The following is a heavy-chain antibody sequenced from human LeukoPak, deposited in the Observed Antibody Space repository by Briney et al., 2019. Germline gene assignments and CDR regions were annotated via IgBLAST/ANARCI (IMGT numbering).Heavy chain of an antibody. D-gene: IGHD3-10*01. CDR1: GFNVRTNY. V-gene: IGHV3-7*01. CDR3: AKDLSAPTTGSDY. J-gene: IGHJ4*02. CDR2: IKQDGSEK. Sequence: GGSLRLSCAASGFNVRTNYMSWVRQAPGKGLEWVANIKQDGSEKYYVDSVKGRFTISRDNAKNSLYLQMNSLRAEDTAVYYCAKDLSAPTTGSDYWGQGTLVTVSS.